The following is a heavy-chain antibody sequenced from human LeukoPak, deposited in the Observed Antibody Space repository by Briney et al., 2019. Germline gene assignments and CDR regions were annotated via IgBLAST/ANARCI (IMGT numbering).Heavy chain of an antibody. CDR1: GFTFDDYA. D-gene: IGHD3-9*01. J-gene: IGHJ4*02. V-gene: IGHV3-23*01. CDR2: ISGSGGST. Sequence: GGSLRLSCAASGFTFDDYAMHWVRQAPGKGLEWVSAISGSGGSTYYADSVKGRFTISRDNSKNTLYLQMNSLRAEDTAVYYCAKDRRGLRYFDWLLVRWFDYWGQGTLVTVSS. CDR3: AKDRRGLRYFDWLLVRWFDY.